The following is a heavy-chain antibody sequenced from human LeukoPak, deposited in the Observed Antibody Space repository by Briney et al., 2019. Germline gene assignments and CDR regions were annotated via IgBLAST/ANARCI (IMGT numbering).Heavy chain of an antibody. Sequence: GASVKVSCKASGYTFTGYYMHWVRQAPGQGLEWMGWINPNSGGTNYAQKFQGRVTMTRDTSISTAYMELSSLTSGDTAVYYCARGEYRYAVDYWGQGTLVTVSS. D-gene: IGHD5-18*01. V-gene: IGHV1-2*02. J-gene: IGHJ4*02. CDR1: GYTFTGYY. CDR2: INPNSGGT. CDR3: ARGEYRYAVDY.